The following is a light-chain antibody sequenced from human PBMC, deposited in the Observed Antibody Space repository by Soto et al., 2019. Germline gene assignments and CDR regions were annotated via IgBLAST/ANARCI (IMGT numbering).Light chain of an antibody. Sequence: AIQLTQSPSSLSASVGYRVTITCRASQGISSALAWYQQKPGKAPKLLIYDASSLESGVPSRFSGSGSGTDFTLTISSLQPEDFATYYCQQFNSYPRAFGQGTRLEIK. CDR2: DAS. CDR1: QGISSA. CDR3: QQFNSYPRA. V-gene: IGKV1-13*02. J-gene: IGKJ5*01.